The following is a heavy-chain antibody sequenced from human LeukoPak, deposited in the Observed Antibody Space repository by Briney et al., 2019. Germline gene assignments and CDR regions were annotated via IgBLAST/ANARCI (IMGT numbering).Heavy chain of an antibody. CDR2: ITSGGGT. J-gene: IGHJ4*02. D-gene: IGHD3-22*01. Sequence: GGSLRLSCAASGFTFSSYAMTWVRQAPGQGLEWVSGITSGGGTYYADSVKGRFTISRDNAKNSLYLQMNSLRAEDTAVYYCARALNYYDSTGYIDYWGQGTLVTVSS. CDR1: GFTFSSYA. CDR3: ARALNYYDSTGYIDY. V-gene: IGHV3-48*03.